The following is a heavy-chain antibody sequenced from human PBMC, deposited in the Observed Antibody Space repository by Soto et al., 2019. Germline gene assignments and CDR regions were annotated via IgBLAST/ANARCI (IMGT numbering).Heavy chain of an antibody. D-gene: IGHD5-12*01. CDR3: ARGRDGYNMDSFDI. V-gene: IGHV1-2*04. J-gene: IGHJ3*02. CDR1: GYTFTGYY. Sequence: QVQLVQSGAEVKKPGASVKVSCKASGYTFTGYYMHWVRQAPGQGLEWMGWINPNSGGTNYAQKFQGWVTMTRDTSISTAYMELSRLRYDDTSVTYCARGRDGYNMDSFDIWGQGTMVTVSS. CDR2: INPNSGGT.